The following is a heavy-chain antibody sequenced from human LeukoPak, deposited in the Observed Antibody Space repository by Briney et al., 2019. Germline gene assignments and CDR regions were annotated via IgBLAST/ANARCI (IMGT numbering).Heavy chain of an antibody. J-gene: IGHJ4*02. Sequence: GGSLRLSCAASGFTVSSNYMSWVRQAPGKGLEWVSAISGSGISTYYADSVKGRFTISRDNSRNTLFLQMNSLRAEDTAVYYCAKDQQRAAVIVSLDYWGQGTLVTVSS. D-gene: IGHD2-2*02. CDR1: GFTVSSNY. CDR2: ISGSGIST. V-gene: IGHV3-23*01. CDR3: AKDQQRAAVIVSLDY.